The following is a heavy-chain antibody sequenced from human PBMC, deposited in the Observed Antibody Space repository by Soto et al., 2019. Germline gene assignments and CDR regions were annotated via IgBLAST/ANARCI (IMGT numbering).Heavy chain of an antibody. CDR2: TSYDGSNK. CDR1: GFTFSTYV. D-gene: IGHD2-15*01. J-gene: IGHJ4*02. V-gene: IGHV3-30-3*01. CDR3: ARDRSVVVVPATPDY. Sequence: QVQLVESGGGVVQPGRSLRLSCAASGFTFSTYVMHWVRQAPGKGLEWVALTSYDGSNKYYADSVKGRFTISRDNSKNTLYLQMNRLRAEDTAVYYCARDRSVVVVPATPDYWGQGTLVTVSS.